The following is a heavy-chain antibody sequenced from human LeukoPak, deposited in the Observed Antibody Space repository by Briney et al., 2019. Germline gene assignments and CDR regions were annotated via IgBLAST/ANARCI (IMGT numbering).Heavy chain of an antibody. J-gene: IGHJ5*02. CDR2: IIPILGIA. CDR1: GYTFTSYG. D-gene: IGHD5-24*01. CDR3: ARMGVSYNSRFDP. V-gene: IGHV1-69*04. Sequence: ASVKVSCKASGYTFTSYGISWVRQAPGQGLEWMGRIIPILGIANYAQKFQGRVTITADKSTSTAYMELSSLRSEDTAVYYCARMGVSYNSRFDPWGQGTLVTVSS.